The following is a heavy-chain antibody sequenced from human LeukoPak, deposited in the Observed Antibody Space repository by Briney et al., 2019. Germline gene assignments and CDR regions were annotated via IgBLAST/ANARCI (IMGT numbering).Heavy chain of an antibody. D-gene: IGHD3-10*01. J-gene: IGHJ4*02. CDR2: IETGGAST. CDR3: AKDFGGAGSYHCPFDY. CDR1: GGSFSGYY. Sequence: PSETLSLTCAVYGGSFSGYYWSWIRQPPGKGLEWVSAIETGGASTYYADSVKGRFSISRDNSKNTLYLQMNSLRAEDTAVYYCAKDFGGAGSYHCPFDYWGQGTLVTVSS. V-gene: IGHV3-23*01.